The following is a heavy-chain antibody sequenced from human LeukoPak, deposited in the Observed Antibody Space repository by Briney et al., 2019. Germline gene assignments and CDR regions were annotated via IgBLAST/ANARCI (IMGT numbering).Heavy chain of an antibody. D-gene: IGHD1-26*01. CDR2: ISSNGGST. CDR3: ARERVGANGFDY. Sequence: GGSLRLSCAASGFTFSSYAMHWVRQAPGKGLEYVSAISSNGGSTYYANSVKGRFTISRDNSKNTLYLQMGSLRAEDMAVYYCARERVGANGFDYWGQGTLVTVSS. J-gene: IGHJ4*02. CDR1: GFTFSSYA. V-gene: IGHV3-64*01.